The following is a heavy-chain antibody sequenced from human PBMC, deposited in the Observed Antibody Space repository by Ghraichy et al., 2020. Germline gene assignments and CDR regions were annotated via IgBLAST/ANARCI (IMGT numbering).Heavy chain of an antibody. CDR3: ARQQWEVHDAFDM. V-gene: IGHV3-23*01. D-gene: IGHD6-19*01. CDR1: GFTFSSYA. J-gene: IGHJ3*02. Sequence: GGSLRLSCAASGFTFSSYAMSWVRQAPGKGLEWVSVFSGSTGSTYYADSVKGRFTISRDNSKNTLYLQMNSLRAEDTAVYYWARQQWEVHDAFDMWGQGTMVTVSS. CDR2: FSGSTGST.